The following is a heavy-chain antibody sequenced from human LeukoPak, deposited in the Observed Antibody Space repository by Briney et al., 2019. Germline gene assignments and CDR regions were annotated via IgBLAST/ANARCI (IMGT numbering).Heavy chain of an antibody. D-gene: IGHD3-10*01. Sequence: SETLSLTCTVSGDSISSSNCYWGWIRQPPGKGLEWIGSIYFSGGTYYNASLKSRVTISVDTSKNQFSLKLSSVTAADTAVYYCARGGYGSGSYYYYYYMDVGGKGTTVTVSS. J-gene: IGHJ6*03. V-gene: IGHV4-39*01. CDR2: IYFSGGT. CDR1: GDSISSSNCY. CDR3: ARGGYGSGSYYYYYYMDV.